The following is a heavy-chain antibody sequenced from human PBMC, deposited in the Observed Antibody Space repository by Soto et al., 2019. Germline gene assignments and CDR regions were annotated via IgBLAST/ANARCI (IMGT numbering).Heavy chain of an antibody. CDR1: GFTFSSYS. V-gene: IGHV3-48*02. CDR2: ISSSSSTI. CDR3: ASEGGVISQGYYYYYGMDV. D-gene: IGHD3-16*02. Sequence: GGSLRLSCAASGFTFSSYSMNWVRQAPGKGLEWVSYISSSSSTIYYADSVKGRFTISRDNAKNSLYLQMNSLRDEDTAVYYCASEGGVISQGYYYYYGMDVWGQGTTVTVSS. J-gene: IGHJ6*02.